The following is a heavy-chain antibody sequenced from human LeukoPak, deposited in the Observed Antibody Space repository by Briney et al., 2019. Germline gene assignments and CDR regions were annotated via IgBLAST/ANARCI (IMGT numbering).Heavy chain of an antibody. V-gene: IGHV3-23*01. D-gene: IGHD6-19*01. Sequence: GDSLRLSCAASGLPFSGYAMRWVRQAPGKGLEGVAIMNGCEGGKLYEDSVKGRFTISRDNSKNTLYLQMHSLRAEDTAVYYCAKGVTKAVAGSIDYWRQGTLVTVS. CDR3: AKGVTKAVAGSIDY. CDR2: MNGCEGGK. CDR1: GLPFSGYA. J-gene: IGHJ4*02.